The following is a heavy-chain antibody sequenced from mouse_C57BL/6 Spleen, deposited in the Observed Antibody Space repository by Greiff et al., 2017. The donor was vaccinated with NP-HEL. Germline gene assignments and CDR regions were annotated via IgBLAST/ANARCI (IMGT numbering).Heavy chain of an antibody. Sequence: EVKLVESGEGLVKPGGSLKLSCAASGFTFSSYAMSWVRQTPEKRLEWVAYISSGGDYIYYADTVKGRFTISRDNARNTLYLQMSSLKSEDTAMYYCTRDKGRSGDYYAMDYWGQGTSVTVSS. CDR1: GFTFSSYA. J-gene: IGHJ4*01. D-gene: IGHD1-3*01. CDR3: TRDKGRSGDYYAMDY. CDR2: ISSGGDYI. V-gene: IGHV5-9-1*02.